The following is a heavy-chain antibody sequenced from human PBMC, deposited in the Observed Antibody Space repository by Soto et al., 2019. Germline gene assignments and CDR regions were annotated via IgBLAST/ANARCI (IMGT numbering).Heavy chain of an antibody. Sequence: SETLSLTCAVSGGSIDSAGSYWSWIRQIPGRGLEWIGHIYHGGATDYNPSLKSLITMSVDTSKNQFSLELNSVTAADTAVYYCARYCSGGTCYDRIDYWGQGTLVTVSS. CDR3: ARYCSGGTCYDRIDY. CDR1: GGSIDSAGSY. J-gene: IGHJ4*02. CDR2: IYHGGAT. V-gene: IGHV4-31*01. D-gene: IGHD2-15*01.